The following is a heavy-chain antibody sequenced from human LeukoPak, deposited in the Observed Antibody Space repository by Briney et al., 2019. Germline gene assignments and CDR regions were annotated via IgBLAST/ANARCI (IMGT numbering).Heavy chain of an antibody. J-gene: IGHJ6*02. Sequence: PSQTLSLTCTVSGGSISIGGYYWSWIRQHPGKGLEWIGYIYYSGSTYYNPSLKSRVTISVDTSKNQFSLKLSSVTAADTAVYYCARVVPYYYGMDVWGQGTTVTVSS. CDR3: ARVVPYYYGMDV. V-gene: IGHV4-31*03. CDR2: IYYSGST. CDR1: GGSISIGGYY.